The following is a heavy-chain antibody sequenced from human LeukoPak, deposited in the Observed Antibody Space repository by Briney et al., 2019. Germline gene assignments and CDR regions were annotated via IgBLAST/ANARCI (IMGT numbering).Heavy chain of an antibody. V-gene: IGHV1-2*02. D-gene: IGHD7-27*01. J-gene: IGHJ2*01. CDR2: ISPNSGGT. CDR1: GYTFSGFY. CDR3: AIQPWGSGNNWYFDL. Sequence: ASVRVSCKPSGYTFSGFYIHWVRQAPGQGLEWMGWISPNSGGTDYAQRFQGRVTMTRDTSISTAYMELSSLRSDETAVYYCAIQPWGSGNNWYFDLWGRGTLVTVSS.